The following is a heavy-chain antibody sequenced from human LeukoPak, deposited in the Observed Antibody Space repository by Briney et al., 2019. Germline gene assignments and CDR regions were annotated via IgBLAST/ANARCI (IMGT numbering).Heavy chain of an antibody. CDR3: ARGANGSGSYSTGNYGMDV. D-gene: IGHD3-10*01. CDR2: IYHSGST. Sequence: SGTLSLTCAVTGGSISNSNWWSWVRQPPGKVLEWIGEIYHSGSTNYNPSLKSRVTISVDTSKNQFSLKLSSVTAADTAVYYCARGANGSGSYSTGNYGMDVWGQGTTVTVSS. CDR1: GGSISNSNW. J-gene: IGHJ6*02. V-gene: IGHV4-4*02.